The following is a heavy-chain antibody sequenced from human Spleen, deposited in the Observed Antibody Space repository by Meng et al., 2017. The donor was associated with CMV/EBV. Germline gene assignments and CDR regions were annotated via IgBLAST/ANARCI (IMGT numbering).Heavy chain of an antibody. CDR3: ARDLGEYSSSNGVDY. CDR2: INHSGST. D-gene: IGHD6-6*01. J-gene: IGHJ4*02. CDR1: GGYFSGYY. Sequence: VYGGYFSGYYWSWIRQPPGKGLEWIGEINHSGSTNYNPSLKSRVTISVDTSKNQFSLKLSSVTAADTAVYYCARDLGEYSSSNGVDYWGQGTLVTVSS. V-gene: IGHV4-34*01.